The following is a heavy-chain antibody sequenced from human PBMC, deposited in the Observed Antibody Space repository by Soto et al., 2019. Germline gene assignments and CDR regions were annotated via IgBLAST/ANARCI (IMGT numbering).Heavy chain of an antibody. CDR1: GGSISSYY. D-gene: IGHD1-20*01. V-gene: IGHV4-59*01. J-gene: IGHJ6*03. CDR3: ARGGITGTTSLDYYYMDV. Sequence: SETLSLTCTVSGGSISSYYWSWIRQPPGKGLEWIGYIYYSGSTNYNPSLKSRVTISVDTSKNQFSLKLSSVTAADTAVYYCARGGITGTTSLDYYYMDVWGKGTTVTVS. CDR2: IYYSGST.